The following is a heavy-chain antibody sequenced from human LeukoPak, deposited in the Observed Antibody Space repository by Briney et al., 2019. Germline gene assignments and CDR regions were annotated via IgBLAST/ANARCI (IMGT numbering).Heavy chain of an antibody. Sequence: GGSLRLSCAASGFTFSSYAMSWVRQAPGKGLEWVSAISGSGGSTYYADSVKGRFTISRDNSKNTLYLQMNSLRAEDTAVYYCARCGSYSPYLYFDYWGQGTLVTVSS. J-gene: IGHJ4*02. CDR2: ISGSGGST. CDR1: GFTFSSYA. CDR3: ARCGSYSPYLYFDY. V-gene: IGHV3-23*01. D-gene: IGHD1-26*01.